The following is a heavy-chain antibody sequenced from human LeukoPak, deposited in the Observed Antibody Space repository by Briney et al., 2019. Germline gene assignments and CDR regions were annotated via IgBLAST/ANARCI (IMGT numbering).Heavy chain of an antibody. V-gene: IGHV3-23*01. J-gene: IGHJ3*02. CDR2: ISGSGGST. CDR3: ARESAAAGTHAFDI. D-gene: IGHD6-13*01. CDR1: GFTFSSYA. Sequence: GGSLRLSCAASGFTFSSYAMSWVRQAPGKGLEWVSAISGSGGSTYYADSVKGRFTISRDNAKNSLYLQMNSLRAEDTAVYYYARESAAAGTHAFDIWGQGTMVTVSS.